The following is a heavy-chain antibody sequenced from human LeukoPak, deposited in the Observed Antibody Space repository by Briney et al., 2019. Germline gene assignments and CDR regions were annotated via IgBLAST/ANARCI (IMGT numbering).Heavy chain of an antibody. CDR2: ISSGTTTI. D-gene: IGHD1-26*01. J-gene: IGHJ4*02. CDR1: GFTFSRFS. V-gene: IGHV3-48*01. Sequence: GSLRLSCAASGFTFSRFSMNWVRQAPGKGLEWVSYISSGTTTIYYADSVKGRFTISRDDSKNSLYLQMNSLSAEDTAVYLCARDPEGEWELPFDYWGQGTLVTVSS. CDR3: ARDPEGEWELPFDY.